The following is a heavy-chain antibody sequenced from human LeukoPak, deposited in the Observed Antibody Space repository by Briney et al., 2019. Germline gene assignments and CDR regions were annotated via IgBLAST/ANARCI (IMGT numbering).Heavy chain of an antibody. J-gene: IGHJ6*02. Sequence: SETLSLTCTVSGGSISSSSYYWGWIRQPPGKGLEWIGSIYYSGSTYYNPSLESRVTISVDTSKNQFSLKLSSVTAADTAVYYCARGSSSWYGLYYYYGMDVWGQGTTVTVSS. V-gene: IGHV4-39*07. CDR3: ARGSSSWYGLYYYYGMDV. D-gene: IGHD6-13*01. CDR1: GGSISSSSYY. CDR2: IYYSGST.